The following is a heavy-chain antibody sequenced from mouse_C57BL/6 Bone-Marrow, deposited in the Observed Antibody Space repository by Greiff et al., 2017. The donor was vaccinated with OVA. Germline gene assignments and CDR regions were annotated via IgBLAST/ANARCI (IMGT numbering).Heavy chain of an antibody. Sequence: VQLQQSGPELVKPGASVKISCKASGYTFTDYYMNWVKQSHGKSLEWIGDINPNNGGTSYNQKFKGKATLTVDKSSSTAYMELRSLTSEDSAVYYCARRYDYDGWYFDVWGTGTTVTVSS. CDR2: INPNNGGT. V-gene: IGHV1-26*01. CDR3: ARRYDYDGWYFDV. D-gene: IGHD2-4*01. CDR1: GYTFTDYY. J-gene: IGHJ1*03.